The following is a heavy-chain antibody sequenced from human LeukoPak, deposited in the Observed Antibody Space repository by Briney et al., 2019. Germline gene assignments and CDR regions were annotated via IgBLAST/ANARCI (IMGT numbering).Heavy chain of an antibody. D-gene: IGHD5-12*01. V-gene: IGHV4-39*01. CDR1: GGSISSSCYY. J-gene: IGHJ4*02. CDR2: IYYSGST. Sequence: SETLSLTCTVSGGSISSSCYYWGWIRQPPGKGLEWIGSIYYSGSTYYNPSLKSRVTISVDTSKNQFSLKLSSVTAADTAVYYCARQGVATISFGYWGQGTLVTVSS. CDR3: ARQGVATISFGY.